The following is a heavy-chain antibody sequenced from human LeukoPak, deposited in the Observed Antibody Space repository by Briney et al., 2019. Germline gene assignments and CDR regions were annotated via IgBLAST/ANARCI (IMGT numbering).Heavy chain of an antibody. J-gene: IGHJ6*03. CDR1: GGSISSSSYY. CDR3: ATGDYGYYYYYMDV. Sequence: SETLSLTCTVSGGSISSSSYYWGWIRQPPGKGLEWIGSIYYSGSTYYNSSLKSRVTISVDTSKNQFSLKLSSVTAADTAVYYCATGDYGYYYYYMDVWGKGTTVTVSS. D-gene: IGHD4-17*01. CDR2: IYYSGST. V-gene: IGHV4-39*01.